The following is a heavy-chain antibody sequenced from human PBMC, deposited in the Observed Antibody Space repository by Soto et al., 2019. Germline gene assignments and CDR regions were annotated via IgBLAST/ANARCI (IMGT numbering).Heavy chain of an antibody. CDR3: ARLDPPLLWFGELSNYYYGMDV. D-gene: IGHD3-10*01. CDR2: IYYSGST. CDR1: GGSISSYY. J-gene: IGHJ6*02. Sequence: SETLSLTCTVSGGSISSYYWSWIRQPPGKGLEWIGYIYYSGSTNYNPSLKSRVTISVDTSKNQFSLKLSSVTAADTAVYYCARLDPPLLWFGELSNYYYGMDVWGQGTTVTVSS. V-gene: IGHV4-59*08.